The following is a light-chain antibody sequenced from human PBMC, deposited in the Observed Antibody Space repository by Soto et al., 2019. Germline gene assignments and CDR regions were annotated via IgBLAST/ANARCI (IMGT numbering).Light chain of an antibody. CDR3: QQYKSYPVT. J-gene: IGKJ5*01. CDR1: QDIGNF. Sequence: DIQMTQSPSSLSASVGDRVTITCRASQDIGNFVAWFQQKPGKAPKSLISAASTFQIGVPSKFSGSGSGTDFTLTINSLQPEDHATYYCQQYKSYPVTFGQGTRLEIK. CDR2: AAS. V-gene: IGKV1-16*02.